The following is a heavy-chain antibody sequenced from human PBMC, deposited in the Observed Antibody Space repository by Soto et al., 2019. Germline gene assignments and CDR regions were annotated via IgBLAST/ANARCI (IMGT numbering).Heavy chain of an antibody. CDR1: GDSFSIHW. CDR3: ARITIFGVVTIYGMDV. V-gene: IGHV5-51*01. Sequence: GEPMKISCKGAGDSFSIHWIGWVGEMPGKGLEWMGIIYPGDSDTRYSPSFQGQVTISADKSISTAYLQWSSLKASDTAMYYCARITIFGVVTIYGMDVWGQGTTVTVSS. J-gene: IGHJ6*02. D-gene: IGHD3-3*01. CDR2: IYPGDSDT.